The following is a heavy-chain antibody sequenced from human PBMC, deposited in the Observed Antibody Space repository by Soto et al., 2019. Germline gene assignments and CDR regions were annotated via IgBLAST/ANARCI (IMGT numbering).Heavy chain of an antibody. D-gene: IGHD3-10*01. V-gene: IGHV3-11*03. CDR2: ITSSGSYT. CDR1: GLTFSDYY. J-gene: IGHJ6*02. CDR3: AGGGVRGVITRTRDYYGMDV. Sequence: GSLRLSCAASGLTFSDYYMSWIRQAPGKGLEWVSYITSSGSYTKYADSVQGRFTISRDNAKNSLYLQMNSLRAEDTAMYYCAGGGVRGVITRTRDYYGMDVWGQGTTVTVSS.